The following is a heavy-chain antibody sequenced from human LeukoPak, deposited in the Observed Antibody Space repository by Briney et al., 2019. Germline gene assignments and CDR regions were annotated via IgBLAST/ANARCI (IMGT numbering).Heavy chain of an antibody. J-gene: IGHJ4*02. D-gene: IGHD6-13*01. CDR3: ARRSLGGSSWPGIDY. CDR1: GGSISSSSYY. Sequence: SETLSLTCTVSGGSISSSSYYWGWIRQPPGKGLEWIGSIYYSGSTYYNPSLKSRVTISVDTSKNQFSLKLSSVTAADTAVYYCARRSLGGSSWPGIDYWGQGTLVTVSS. V-gene: IGHV4-39*01. CDR2: IYYSGST.